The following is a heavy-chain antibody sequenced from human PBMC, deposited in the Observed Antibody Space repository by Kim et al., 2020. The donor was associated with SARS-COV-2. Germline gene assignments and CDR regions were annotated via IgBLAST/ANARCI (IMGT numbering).Heavy chain of an antibody. J-gene: IGHJ3*01. Sequence: SETLSLTCTVSGGSINSYYWSWIRQPPGKGLEWIGYIYNSGSTNYSPSLKSRVNISVDTPQNQLSLKLSSVTAADTAVYYCAGPVKRTGTNDAFDVWGQG. CDR3: AGPVKRTGTNDAFDV. V-gene: IGHV4-59*08. D-gene: IGHD1-1*01. CDR2: IYNSGST. CDR1: GGSINSYY.